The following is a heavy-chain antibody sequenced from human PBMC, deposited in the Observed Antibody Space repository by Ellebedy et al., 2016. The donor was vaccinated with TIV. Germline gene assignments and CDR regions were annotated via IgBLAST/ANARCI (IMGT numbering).Heavy chain of an antibody. CDR1: GFMFTDYW. J-gene: IGHJ4*02. V-gene: IGHV3-7*01. Sequence: PGGSLRLSCAASGFMFTDYWMNWVRQAPGKGLEWVANIKQDGSEKYYVDSLRGRFTISRDNAKNSLYLQMNSLRVEDTAIYYCTRRYMLGFDYWGQGTLVTVSS. CDR3: TRRYMLGFDY. D-gene: IGHD5-18*01. CDR2: IKQDGSEK.